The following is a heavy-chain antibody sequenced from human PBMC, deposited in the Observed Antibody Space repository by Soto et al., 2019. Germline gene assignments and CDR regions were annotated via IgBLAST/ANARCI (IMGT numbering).Heavy chain of an antibody. V-gene: IGHV1-3*01. CDR3: ASRPGSELWLVLDY. Sequence: QVQFVQSGAEVKEPGASVKVSCKASRYTLTRYPMHWVRQAPGQRLEWMGWISAGNGDTEYSQNFQGRVTITRDTSASTVYMELTSLRSDDTDVYYCASRPGSELWLVLDYWGQGTLVTVSS. CDR1: RYTLTRYP. J-gene: IGHJ4*02. CDR2: ISAGNGDT. D-gene: IGHD6-19*01.